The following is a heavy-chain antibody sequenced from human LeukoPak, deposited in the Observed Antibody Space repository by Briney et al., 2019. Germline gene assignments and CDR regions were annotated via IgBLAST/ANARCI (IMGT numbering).Heavy chain of an antibody. CDR1: GFTFTSSA. CDR2: IVVGSGNT. D-gene: IGHD7-27*01. V-gene: IGHV1-58*01. J-gene: IGHJ4*02. Sequence: SVNVSCKASGFTFTSSAVQWVRQARGQRLEWIGWIVVGSGNTNYAQKFQERVTITRDMSTSTAYMELSSLRSEDTAVYYCAARKTGDFGLPPPDYWGQGTLVTVSS. CDR3: AARKTGDFGLPPPDY.